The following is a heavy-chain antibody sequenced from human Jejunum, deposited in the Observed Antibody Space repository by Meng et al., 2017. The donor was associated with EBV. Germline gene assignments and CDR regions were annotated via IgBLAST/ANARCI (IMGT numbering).Heavy chain of an antibody. Sequence: VARVEAADVGKSPGASSKVPCKSTGYTITSNDITWVRQAAGQGLELMGWVNSNTGNTGYAQKFQGRVSMTRDTHISTAYMELSSLKSEDTAVYYCMRGSGAGGHDWFDPWGQGTLVTVSS. V-gene: IGHV1-8*01. J-gene: IGHJ5*02. D-gene: IGHD3-16*01. CDR2: VNSNTGNT. CDR1: GYTITSND. CDR3: MRGSGAGGHDWFDP.